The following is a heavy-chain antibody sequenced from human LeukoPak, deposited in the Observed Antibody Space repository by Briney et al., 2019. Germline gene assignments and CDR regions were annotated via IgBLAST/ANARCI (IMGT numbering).Heavy chain of an antibody. Sequence: SVKVSFKASGGTFSSYAISWVRQAPGQGLEWMGGIIPIFGTANYAQKFQGRVTITTDESTSTAYMELSSLRSEDTAVYYCARASRGYDFWSGYYYMDVWGKGTTVTVSS. CDR2: IIPIFGTA. V-gene: IGHV1-69*05. D-gene: IGHD3-3*01. CDR1: GGTFSSYA. J-gene: IGHJ6*03. CDR3: ARASRGYDFWSGYYYMDV.